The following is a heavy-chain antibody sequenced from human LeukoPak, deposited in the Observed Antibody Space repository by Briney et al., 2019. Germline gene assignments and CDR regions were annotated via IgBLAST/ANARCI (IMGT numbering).Heavy chain of an antibody. J-gene: IGHJ5*02. V-gene: IGHV3-23*01. CDR2: ISGSVGST. Sequence: RRSLRLSCAASGFTFTSYAMSWVRQAPGKWLEWVSAISGSVGSTYYTDSVTGRLTMSRDNSKNTLYLQMNSLRAEDTAVYYCAKEGTDNWFDPWGQGTLVTVSS. CDR3: AKEGTDNWFDP. CDR1: GFTFTSYA.